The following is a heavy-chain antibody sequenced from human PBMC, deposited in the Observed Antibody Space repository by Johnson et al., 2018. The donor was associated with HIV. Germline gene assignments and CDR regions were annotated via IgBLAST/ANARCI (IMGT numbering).Heavy chain of an antibody. CDR1: GFTFSSYG. D-gene: IGHD2-21*01. J-gene: IGHJ3*01. V-gene: IGHV3-30*03. CDR3: ARDPITPYERGPDAFDV. CDR2: ISYDGSNK. Sequence: QVQLVESGGGVVQPGRSLRLSCAASGFTFSSYGMHWVRHAPGKGLEWVAVISYDGSNKYYADSVKGRFTISRDNSKNTLFLQMNSLRAEDTAVYYCARDPITPYERGPDAFDVWGQGTVVTVSS.